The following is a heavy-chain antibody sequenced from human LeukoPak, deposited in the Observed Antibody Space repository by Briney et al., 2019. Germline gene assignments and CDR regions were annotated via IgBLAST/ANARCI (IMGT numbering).Heavy chain of an antibody. CDR3: ARDWVYKIDY. CDR1: RFTLSTYW. CDR2: IKQDGSQE. Sequence: GGSLRLSCAASRFTLSTYWMSWVRQAPGKGLEWVAHIKQDGSQEYYVDSVKGRFTISRDNAKNTLILQMNSLRVEDTAVYYCARDWVYKIDYWGRGTLVTVSS. J-gene: IGHJ4*02. V-gene: IGHV3-7*01. D-gene: IGHD5-24*01.